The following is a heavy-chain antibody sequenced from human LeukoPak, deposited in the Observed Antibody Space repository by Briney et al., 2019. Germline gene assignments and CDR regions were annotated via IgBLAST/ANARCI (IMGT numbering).Heavy chain of an antibody. CDR1: GFTFSSYA. CDR3: AITGGTVDTAMVD. J-gene: IGHJ4*02. CDR2: ISGSGGST. D-gene: IGHD5-18*01. Sequence: PGGSLRLSCAASGFTFSSYAMSWVRQAPGKGLEWVSVISGSGGSTYYADSVKGRFTISRDNSKNTLYLQVNSLRAEDTAVYYCAITGGTVDTAMVDWGQGTLVTVSS. V-gene: IGHV3-23*01.